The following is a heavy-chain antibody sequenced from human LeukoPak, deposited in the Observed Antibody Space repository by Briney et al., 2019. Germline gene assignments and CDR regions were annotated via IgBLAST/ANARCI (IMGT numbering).Heavy chain of an antibody. CDR2: VYTDGNI. V-gene: IGHV3-53*01. J-gene: IGHJ4*02. CDR1: GFTFSSHG. Sequence: GGSLRLSCAASGFTFSSHGMSWVRQAPGKGLEWVSVVYTDGNIYYADSVKGRFTISKDNSKNTVDLLMHSVTAEDTALYYCARGRFGDPLNYWGQGTLVTVSS. CDR3: ARGRFGDPLNY. D-gene: IGHD3-10*01.